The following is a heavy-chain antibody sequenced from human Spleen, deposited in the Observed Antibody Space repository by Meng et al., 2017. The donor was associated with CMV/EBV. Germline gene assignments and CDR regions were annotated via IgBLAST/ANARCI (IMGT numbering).Heavy chain of an antibody. J-gene: IGHJ3*02. V-gene: IGHV4-39*07. CDR3: ARDSPTQWSQLLNDAFDI. D-gene: IGHD5-24*01. Sequence: SETLSLTCTVSSGSISSSSYYWGWIRQPPGKGLEWIGSIYYSGSTYYNPSLKSRVTIDTSKNQFSLKLSSVTAADTAVYYWARDSPTQWSQLLNDAFDIWGQGTMVTVSS. CDR2: IYYSGST. CDR1: SGSISSSSYY.